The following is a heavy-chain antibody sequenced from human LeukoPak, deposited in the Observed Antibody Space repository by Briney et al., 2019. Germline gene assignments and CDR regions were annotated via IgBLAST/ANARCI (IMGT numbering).Heavy chain of an antibody. Sequence: SETLSLTCTVSGGSLSSSSYYWGWIRQPPGKGLEWIGSIYYSGSTYYNPSLKSRVTISVDTSKNQFSLKLSSVTAADTAVYYCARRKVPAARGYFDYWGQGTLVTVSS. D-gene: IGHD2-2*01. CDR2: IYYSGST. J-gene: IGHJ4*02. CDR1: GGSLSSSSYY. V-gene: IGHV4-39*01. CDR3: ARRKVPAARGYFDY.